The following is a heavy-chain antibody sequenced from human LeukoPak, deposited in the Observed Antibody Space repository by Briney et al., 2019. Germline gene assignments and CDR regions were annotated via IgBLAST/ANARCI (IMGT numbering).Heavy chain of an antibody. V-gene: IGHV1-2*02. J-gene: IGHJ4*02. D-gene: IGHD6-13*01. Sequence: GASVKVSCKASGYTFTGYYMHWVRQAPGQGLEWMGWINPNSGGTNYAQKFQGRVTMTRDTSISTAYMELSRLRSDDTAVYYCAGVGRETKYSSSWYFDYWGQGTLVTVSS. CDR3: AGVGRETKYSSSWYFDY. CDR1: GYTFTGYY. CDR2: INPNSGGT.